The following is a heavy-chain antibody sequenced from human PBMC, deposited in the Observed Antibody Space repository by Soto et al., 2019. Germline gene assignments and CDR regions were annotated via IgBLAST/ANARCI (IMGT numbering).Heavy chain of an antibody. CDR2: ISGSGGST. V-gene: IGHV3-23*01. CDR1: GFTFSSYA. Sequence: PGGSLRLSCAASGFTFSSYAMSWVRQAPGKGLEWVSAISGSGGSTYYEDSVKGRFTISRDNSKNTLYLQMNSLRAEDTAVYYCAKLHLWELSLARGYYFMAVWGKGTSVIGSS. CDR3: AKLHLWELSLARGYYFMAV. J-gene: IGHJ6*03. D-gene: IGHD3-16*02.